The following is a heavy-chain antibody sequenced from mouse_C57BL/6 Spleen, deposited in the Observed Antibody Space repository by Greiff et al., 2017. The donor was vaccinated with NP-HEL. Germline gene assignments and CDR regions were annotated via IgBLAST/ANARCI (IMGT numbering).Heavy chain of an antibody. J-gene: IGHJ1*03. CDR1: GFTFSDYG. CDR2: ISSGSSTI. Sequence: EVQRVESGGGLVKPGGSLKLSCAASGFTFSDYGMHWVRQAPEKGLEWVAYISSGSSTIYYADTVKGRFTISRDNAKNTLFLQMTSLRSEDTAMYYGASSSTVVAWYFDVWGTGTTVTVSS. CDR3: ASSSTVVAWYFDV. D-gene: IGHD1-1*01. V-gene: IGHV5-17*01.